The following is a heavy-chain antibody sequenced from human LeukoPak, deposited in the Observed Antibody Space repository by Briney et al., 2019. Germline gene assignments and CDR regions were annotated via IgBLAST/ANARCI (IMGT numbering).Heavy chain of an antibody. V-gene: IGHV3-53*01. CDR1: GFTVSSNY. J-gene: IGHJ4*02. D-gene: IGHD3-22*01. CDR3: ARDSYDSSGYYQFDY. Sequence: GGSLRLSCAASGFTVSSNYMSWVRQAPGKGLEWVSVIYSGGTTNHADSVKGRFTVSRDNSKNTLYLQMNSLRAEDTAVYYCARDSYDSSGYYQFDYWGQGTLVTVSS. CDR2: IYSGGTT.